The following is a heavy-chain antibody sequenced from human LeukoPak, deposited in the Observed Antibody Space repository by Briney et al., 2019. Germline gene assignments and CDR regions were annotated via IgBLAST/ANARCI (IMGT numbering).Heavy chain of an antibody. CDR3: ARGYCSSTSCPQGAY. CDR2: IYSGGST. V-gene: IGHV3-66*02. J-gene: IGHJ4*02. Sequence: GGSLRLSCAASGFTVSSNYMSWVRQAPGKGLEWVSVIYSGGSTYYADSVKGRFTISRDNSKNTLYLQMNSLRAEDTAVYYCARGYCSSTSCPQGAYWGQGTLVTVSS. CDR1: GFTVSSNY. D-gene: IGHD2-2*01.